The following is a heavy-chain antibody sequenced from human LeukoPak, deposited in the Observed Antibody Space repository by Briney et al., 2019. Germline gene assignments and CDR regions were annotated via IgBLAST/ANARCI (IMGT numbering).Heavy chain of an antibody. CDR1: GFIFSPYT. Sequence: GGSLRLSCAASGFIFSPYTMNWVRQAPGKGQEWVSSISGSSNDIYYADSVKGRFTISRDNARNSLYLQMNSLRAEDTAVYYCARDLDTGVVTGGDYYYGMDVWGQGTTVTVSS. CDR2: ISGSSNDI. CDR3: ARDLDTGVVTGGDYYYGMDV. D-gene: IGHD5-18*01. J-gene: IGHJ6*02. V-gene: IGHV3-21*01.